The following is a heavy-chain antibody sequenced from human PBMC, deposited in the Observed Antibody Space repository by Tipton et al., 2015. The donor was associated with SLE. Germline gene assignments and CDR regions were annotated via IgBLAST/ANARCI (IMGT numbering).Heavy chain of an antibody. D-gene: IGHD6-13*01. J-gene: IGHJ4*02. V-gene: IGHV3-53*05. CDR2: IYSGGST. CDR1: GGPISSSSYY. CDR3: ARDRGSSWFFFDY. Sequence: LSLTCTVSGGPISSSSYYWGWIRQPPGKGLEWVSVIYSGGSTYYADSVKGRFTISRDNSKNTLYLQMNSLRAEDTAVYYCARDRGSSWFFFDYWGQGTLVTVSS.